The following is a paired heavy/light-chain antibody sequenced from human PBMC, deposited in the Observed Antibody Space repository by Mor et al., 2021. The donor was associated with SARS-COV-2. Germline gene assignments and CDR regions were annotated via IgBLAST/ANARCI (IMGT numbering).Heavy chain of an antibody. D-gene: IGHD6-13*01. CDR3: AREGITDAGLSGGWFDP. J-gene: IGHJ5*02. CDR2: INPSGSST. V-gene: IGHV1-46*01. CDR1: GDTLTNYY. Sequence: QVQLVQSGAEVKKPGASVKVSCRASGDTLTNYYMHWVRQAPGQGLEWVGIINPSGSSTSRAQKFQGRVTMTRDTSTSTVTMELSSLTSEDTAVYYCAREGITDAGLSGGWFDPWGQGTLVTVSS.
Light chain of an antibody. V-gene: IGKV3-20*01. CDR2: GAS. CDR3: QQYRYT. CDR1: QTIGSNF. Sequence: EIVLTQSPGTLSLSPGERATLSCRASQTIGSNFLAWYQQKPGQAPRLLIYGASSRATGIPDRFSGSGSGTDFTLTISRLEPEDFAVYYCQQYRYTFGQGTKLEIK. J-gene: IGKJ2*01.